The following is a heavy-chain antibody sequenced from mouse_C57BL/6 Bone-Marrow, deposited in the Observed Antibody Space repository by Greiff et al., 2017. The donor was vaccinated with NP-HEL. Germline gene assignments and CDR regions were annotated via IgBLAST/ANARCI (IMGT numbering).Heavy chain of an antibody. Sequence: VQLKQSGTVLARPGASVKTSCKTSGYTFTSYWMHWVKQRPGQGLEWIGAIYPGNSDTSYNQKFKGKAKLTAVTSASTAYMELSSLTNEDSAVYYCTRCYDYDPTWFAYWGQGTLVTVSA. CDR3: TRCYDYDPTWFAY. CDR2: IYPGNSDT. V-gene: IGHV1-5*01. D-gene: IGHD2-4*01. J-gene: IGHJ3*01. CDR1: GYTFTSYW.